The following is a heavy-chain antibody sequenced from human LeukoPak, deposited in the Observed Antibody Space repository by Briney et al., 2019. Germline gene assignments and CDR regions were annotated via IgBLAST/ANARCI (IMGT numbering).Heavy chain of an antibody. CDR3: LRVETYADYDS. J-gene: IGHJ4*02. Sequence: GGSLTLSCAASGFTFSTHSMVWVRQAPGKGLECVSYISSSSSTIYYADSVKGRFTISRDNAENSVYLQMNSLRAEDTAVYYCLRVETYADYDSWGQGTLVTVSS. D-gene: IGHD4-23*01. CDR2: ISSSSSTI. CDR1: GFTFSTHS. V-gene: IGHV3-48*01.